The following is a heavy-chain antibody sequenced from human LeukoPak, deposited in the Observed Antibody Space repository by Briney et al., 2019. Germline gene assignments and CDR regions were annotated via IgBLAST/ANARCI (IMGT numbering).Heavy chain of an antibody. CDR1: GGSISSYY. V-gene: IGHV4-59*12. Sequence: SETLFLTCTVSGGSISSYYWSWIRQHPGKGLEWIGYIYYSGSTNYNPSLKSRVTMSVDTSKNQFSLKLSSVTAADTAVYYCARALVWSGYYYMDVWGKGTTVTVSS. CDR2: IYYSGST. J-gene: IGHJ6*03. D-gene: IGHD3-3*01. CDR3: ARALVWSGYYYMDV.